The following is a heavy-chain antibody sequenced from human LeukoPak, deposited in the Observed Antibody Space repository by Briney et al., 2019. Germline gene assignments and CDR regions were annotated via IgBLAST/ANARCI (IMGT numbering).Heavy chain of an antibody. D-gene: IGHD6-19*01. CDR3: ARESSGWWREGRNYFDY. J-gene: IGHJ4*02. CDR1: GYTFTSYG. CDR2: ISAYNGNT. V-gene: IGHV1-18*01. Sequence: GASVKVSCKASGYTFTSYGISWVRQAPGQGLEWMGWISAYNGNTNYAQKLQGRVTMTTDTSTSTAYMELRSLRSDDTAVYYCARESSGWWREGRNYFDYWGQGTLVTVSS.